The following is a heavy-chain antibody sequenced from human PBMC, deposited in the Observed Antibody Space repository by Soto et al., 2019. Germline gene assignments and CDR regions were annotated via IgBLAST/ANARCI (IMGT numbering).Heavy chain of an antibody. V-gene: IGHV3-23*01. D-gene: IGHD2-15*01. J-gene: IGHJ5*02. CDR3: AKDRGSGDQGRVRFDP. Sequence: EVQLLESGGGLVQPGGSLRLSCAASGFAFSGYGMSWVRQAPGMGLEWVSTISSSAGSTYYADSVKGRFTISRDNSKNTLFLQMNRLRAEDTAVYYCAKDRGSGDQGRVRFDPWGQGTLVTVSS. CDR2: ISSSAGST. CDR1: GFAFSGYG.